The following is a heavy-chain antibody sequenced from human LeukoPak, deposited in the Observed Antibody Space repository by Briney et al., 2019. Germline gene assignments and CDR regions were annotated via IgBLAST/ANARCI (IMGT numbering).Heavy chain of an antibody. D-gene: IGHD2-2*03. CDR3: ASGYCGSISCYASVY. CDR2: ISSSGSTI. V-gene: IGHV3-11*04. J-gene: IGHJ4*02. Sequence: GGSLRLSCAASGFSLSDYYMTWIRHAPGKGLEWVSYISSSGSTIYYADSVKGRFTISRDNAKNSLYLQMNSLRAEDTAVYYCASGYCGSISCYASVYWGQGTLVTVSS. CDR1: GFSLSDYY.